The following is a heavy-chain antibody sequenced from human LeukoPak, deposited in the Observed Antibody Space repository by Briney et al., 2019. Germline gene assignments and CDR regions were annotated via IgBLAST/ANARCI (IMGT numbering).Heavy chain of an antibody. J-gene: IGHJ6*04. D-gene: IGHD3-10*02. CDR3: AELGITMIGGV. CDR1: GFTFSSYW. V-gene: IGHV3-74*01. Sequence: GGSLRLSCAASGFTFSSYWMHWVRQTPGKGLVWVSRIKSDGSTIYADSVKGRFTISRDNAKNSLYLQMNSLRAEDTAVYYCAELGITMIGGVWGKGTTVTISS. CDR2: IKSDGST.